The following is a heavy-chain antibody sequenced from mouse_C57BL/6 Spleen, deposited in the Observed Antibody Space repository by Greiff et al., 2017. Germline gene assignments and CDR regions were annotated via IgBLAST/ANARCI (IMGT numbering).Heavy chain of an antibody. V-gene: IGHV5-6*01. CDR2: ISSGGSYT. CDR3: ARHWYDYDGSGSMDY. CDR1: GFTFSSYG. D-gene: IGHD2-4*01. J-gene: IGHJ4*01. Sequence: EVHLVESGGDLVKPGGSLKLSCAASGFTFSSYGMSWVRQTPDKRLEWVATISSGGSYTYYPDSVKGRFTISRDNAKNTLYLQMSSLKSEDTAMYYCARHWYDYDGSGSMDYWGQGTSVTVSS.